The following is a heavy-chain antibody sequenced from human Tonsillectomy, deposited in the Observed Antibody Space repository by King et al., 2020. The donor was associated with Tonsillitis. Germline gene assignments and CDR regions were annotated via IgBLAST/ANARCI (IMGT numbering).Heavy chain of an antibody. CDR1: GFTFSSYS. J-gene: IGHJ3*02. CDR2: ISSSSSYI. CDR3: AGGGYDFWSGFIDALDI. D-gene: IGHD3-3*01. V-gene: IGHV3-21*01. Sequence: VQLVESGGGLVKPGGSLRLSCAASGFTFSSYSMNWVRQAPGKGLEWVSSISSSSSYIYYADSVKGRFTISRDNAKNSLYLQMNSLRAEDTAGYYCAGGGYDFWSGFIDALDIWGQGTMVTVSS.